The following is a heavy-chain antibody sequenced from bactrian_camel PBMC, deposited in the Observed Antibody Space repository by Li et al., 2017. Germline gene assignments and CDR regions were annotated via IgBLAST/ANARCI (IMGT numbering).Heavy chain of an antibody. Sequence: QVQLVESGGGSVQAGGSLWLSCAASEYSGRRYRMAWYRQAPGNPREEVARIDSDGRTKYADSVKGRFTISKGDDKSTLYLQMDDLKPDDSAMYYCAWDHDTKTAVRFYDVPEFRYKGQGTQVTVS. CDR2: IDSDGRT. CDR1: EYSGRRYR. J-gene: IGHJ4*01. V-gene: IGHV3S53*01. D-gene: IGHD3*01.